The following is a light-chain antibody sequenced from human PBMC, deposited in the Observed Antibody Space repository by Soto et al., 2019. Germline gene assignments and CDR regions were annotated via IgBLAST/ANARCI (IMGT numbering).Light chain of an antibody. Sequence: DIQMTQSPSSLSASVGDRVTITCRASQTISNTLNWYQQRPGKPPNLLIYASSTLQSGVPPRFSGGGSGTEFTLTISSLQPEYFATYYCQQTYSTTITFGQGTRLEIK. J-gene: IGKJ5*01. V-gene: IGKV1-39*01. CDR3: QQTYSTTIT. CDR1: QTISNT. CDR2: ASS.